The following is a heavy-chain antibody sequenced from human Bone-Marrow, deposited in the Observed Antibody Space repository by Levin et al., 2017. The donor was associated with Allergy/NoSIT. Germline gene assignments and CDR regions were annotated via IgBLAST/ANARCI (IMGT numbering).Heavy chain of an antibody. CDR1: GGSISSYY. CDR2: IYYSGST. CDR3: ARRSSNTMFGVTPPLRYDYYYMDG. D-gene: IGHD3-3*01. V-gene: IGHV4-59*01. Sequence: SETLSLTCTVSGGSISSYYWSWIRQPPGKGLEWIGYIYYSGSTNYNPSLKSRVTISVDTSKNQFSLKLSSVTAADTAVYYCARRSSNTMFGVTPPLRYDYYYMDGWGKGTTVTVSS. J-gene: IGHJ6*03.